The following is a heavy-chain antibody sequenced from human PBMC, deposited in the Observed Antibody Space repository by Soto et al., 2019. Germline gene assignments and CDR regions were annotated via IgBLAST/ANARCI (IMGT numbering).Heavy chain of an antibody. Sequence: QPGGSLRLSCAASGFTFSSYAMHWVRQAPGKGLEWVAVISYDGSNKYYADSVKGRFTISRDNSKNTLYLQMNSLRAEDTAVYYCARGGRDGYNWVSYYYYYGMDVWGQGTTVTVSS. D-gene: IGHD5-12*01. J-gene: IGHJ6*02. CDR2: ISYDGSNK. CDR1: GFTFSSYA. CDR3: ARGGRDGYNWVSYYYYYGMDV. V-gene: IGHV3-30-3*01.